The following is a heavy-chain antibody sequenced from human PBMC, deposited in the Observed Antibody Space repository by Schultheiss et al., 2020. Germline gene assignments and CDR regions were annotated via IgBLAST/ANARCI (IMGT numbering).Heavy chain of an antibody. CDR1: GFTFSDYH. J-gene: IGHJ6*02. D-gene: IGHD6-13*01. CDR3: ARIPAIAAAGDYGMDV. V-gene: IGHV3-11*01. Sequence: GGSLRLSCAASGFTFSDYHMSWIRQAPGKGLEWVSYITNSGDTIDYADSVKGRFTISRDNSKNTLYLQMNSLRAEDTAVYYCARIPAIAAAGDYGMDVWGQGTTVTVSS. CDR2: ITNSGDTI.